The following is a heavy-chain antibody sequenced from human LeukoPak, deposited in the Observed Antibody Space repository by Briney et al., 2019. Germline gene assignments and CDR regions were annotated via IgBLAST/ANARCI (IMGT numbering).Heavy chain of an antibody. CDR2: ITTSDGNT. CDR3: AKDGGLWVSAHWGDS. V-gene: IGHV3-23*01. J-gene: IGHJ4*02. CDR1: GFTFSSYT. Sequence: GGSLRLSCAASGFTFSSYTMSWVRQAPGKGLEWVSTITTSDGNTYYADSVKGRFTVSRDNFKNTLFLQMNSLRAEDTAVYYCAKDGGLWVSAHWGDSWGRGALVTVSS. D-gene: IGHD7-27*01.